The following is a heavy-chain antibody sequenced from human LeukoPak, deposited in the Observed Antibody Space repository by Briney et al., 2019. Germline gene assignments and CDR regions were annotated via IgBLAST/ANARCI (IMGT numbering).Heavy chain of an antibody. Sequence: SVKVSCKSSGGTFSCYAISWVRQAPGQGLGWMGGIIPIFGTANYEQKFQGRITITADESTSTAYMELSSLRSEDTAVYYCARQILLRFFDWSPNPSGYMGVWGKGTTVTVSS. J-gene: IGHJ6*03. V-gene: IGHV1-69*01. CDR3: ARQILLRFFDWSPNPSGYMGV. CDR2: IIPIFGTA. D-gene: IGHD3-9*01. CDR1: GGTFSCYA.